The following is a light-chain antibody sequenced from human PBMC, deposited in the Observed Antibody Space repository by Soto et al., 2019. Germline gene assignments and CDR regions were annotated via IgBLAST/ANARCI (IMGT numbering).Light chain of an antibody. CDR1: QSISSF. V-gene: IGKV1-39*01. CDR2: AAS. Sequence: DIRMTQSPSSLSASVGDRVSITCLARQSISSFLTWYQQKPGKAPKLLLYAASSLHNGVPSRFSGSGSGTDFTLTISSLHPEDFATDYCQQSYSTPRKFGQRTKVEIK. CDR3: QQSYSTPRK. J-gene: IGKJ1*01.